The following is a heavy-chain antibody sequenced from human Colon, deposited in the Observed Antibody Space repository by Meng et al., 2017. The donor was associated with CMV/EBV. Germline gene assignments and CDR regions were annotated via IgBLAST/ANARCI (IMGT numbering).Heavy chain of an antibody. CDR2: IYSSGST. CDR3: AKGRARNDYWFDP. Sequence: QVQLQESGPGLVKPSETLSRTCTVSGDSISNYYWSWIRQSPGKGLEWIGYIYSSGSTNYNPSLKSRVTISIDTSKNQFSLKLTSVTAADTAVYYCAKGRARNDYWFDPWGQGTLVTVSS. D-gene: IGHD4/OR15-4a*01. CDR1: GDSISNYY. V-gene: IGHV4-59*01. J-gene: IGHJ5*02.